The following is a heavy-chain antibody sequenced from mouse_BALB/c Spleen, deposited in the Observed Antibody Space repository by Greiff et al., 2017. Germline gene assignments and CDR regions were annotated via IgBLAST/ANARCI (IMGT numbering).Heavy chain of an antibody. CDR2: ISSGGGST. Sequence: EVKLVDSGGGLVKPGGSLKLSCAASGFAFSSYDMSWVRQTPEKRLEWVAYISSGGGSTYYPDTVKGRFTISRDNAKNTLYLQMSSLKSEDTAMYYCARRDGSSSLFACWGQGTLVTVSA. CDR3: ARRDGSSSLFAC. D-gene: IGHD1-1*01. V-gene: IGHV5-12-1*01. J-gene: IGHJ3*01. CDR1: GFAFSSYD.